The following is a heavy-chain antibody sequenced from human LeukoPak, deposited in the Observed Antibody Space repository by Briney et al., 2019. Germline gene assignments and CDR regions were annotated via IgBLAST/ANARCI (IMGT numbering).Heavy chain of an antibody. CDR2: IYTSGSS. Sequence: PSETLSLTCTVSGGSISSGSYDWYCIRQLAGKGLEWIGHIYTSGSSNYSPSLKSRVTISVDTSKNQFSLKLTSVTAADTAVYYCTKGRGIWGQGTLVTVSS. D-gene: IGHD3-10*01. V-gene: IGHV4-61*09. CDR1: GGSISSGSYD. CDR3: TKGRGI. J-gene: IGHJ4*02.